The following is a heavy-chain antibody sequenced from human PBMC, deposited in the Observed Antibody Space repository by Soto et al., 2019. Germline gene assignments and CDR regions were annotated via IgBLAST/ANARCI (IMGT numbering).Heavy chain of an antibody. D-gene: IGHD2-15*01. V-gene: IGHV3-64D*08. CDR3: VTELWCIVS. CDR1: GFTISSYA. Sequence: GSLRLSCSASGFTISSYAMHWVRQAPGKGLESVSFTYSKGGSTHYADSVRGRFTISTDNSKNTLNLQMSSLRAEDMAVDYCVTELWCIVSWGQGILVSV. J-gene: IGHJ4*02. CDR2: TYSKGGST.